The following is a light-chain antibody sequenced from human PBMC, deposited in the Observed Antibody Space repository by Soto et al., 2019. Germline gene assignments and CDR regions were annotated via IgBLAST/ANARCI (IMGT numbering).Light chain of an antibody. Sequence: DIQLTQSPSFLSASVGDRVTITCRASQGISSYLAWYQQKPGKAPKLLIYAASTLQSGVPSRFSGRGSGTKFTLTISSLQPEDVTTYCCQQLVTFGQGTKVEIK. CDR3: QQLVT. J-gene: IGKJ1*01. CDR2: AAS. CDR1: QGISSY. V-gene: IGKV1-9*01.